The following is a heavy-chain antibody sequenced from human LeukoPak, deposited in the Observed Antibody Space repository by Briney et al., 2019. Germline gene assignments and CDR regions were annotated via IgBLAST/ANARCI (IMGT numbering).Heavy chain of an antibody. CDR1: GYTFTSYY. V-gene: IGHV1-46*01. J-gene: IGHJ4*02. CDR3: ASSYYYGSGSYFGSDY. Sequence: ASVKVSCKASGYTFTSYYMHWVRQAPGQGLEWMGIINPSGGSTSYAQKFQGRVTMTRDTSISTAYMELSRLRSDDTAVYYCASSYYYGSGSYFGSDYWGQGTLVTVSS. D-gene: IGHD3-10*01. CDR2: INPSGGST.